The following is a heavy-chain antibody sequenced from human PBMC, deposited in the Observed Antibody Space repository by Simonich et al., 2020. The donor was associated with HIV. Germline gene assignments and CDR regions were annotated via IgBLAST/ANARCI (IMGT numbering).Heavy chain of an antibody. J-gene: IGHJ1*01. CDR3: ARGYYYDSSGYYQPAEYFQH. V-gene: IGHV4-34*01. D-gene: IGHD3-22*01. CDR1: GESFIGYY. CDR2: INQRRST. Sequence: QVQLQQWGAGLLKPSETLSLTCAVYGESFIGYYWTWIRQPPEKGLEWIGEINQRRSTNSNPSLKSRGTISVDTSKNQFSLKLSSVTAADTDVYYCARGYYYDSSGYYQPAEYFQHWGQGTLVTVSS.